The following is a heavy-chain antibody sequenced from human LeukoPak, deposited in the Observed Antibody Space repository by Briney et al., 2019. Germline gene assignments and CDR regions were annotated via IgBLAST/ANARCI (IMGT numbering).Heavy chain of an antibody. D-gene: IGHD6-13*01. CDR1: GFTFGSYS. Sequence: GGSLRLSCAASGFTFGSYSMNWVRQAPGKGLEWVSSISSSSSYIYYADSVKGRFTVSRDNAKNSLYLQMNSLRAEDTAVYYCARSIDSSSWTLWGQGTLVTVSS. CDR3: ARSIDSSSWTL. CDR2: ISSSSSYI. J-gene: IGHJ4*02. V-gene: IGHV3-21*01.